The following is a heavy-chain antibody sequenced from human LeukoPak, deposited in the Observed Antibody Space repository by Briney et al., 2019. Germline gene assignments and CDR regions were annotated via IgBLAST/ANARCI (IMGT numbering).Heavy chain of an antibody. CDR2: ISAYNGNT. V-gene: IGHV1-18*01. CDR1: GYTFTSYG. Sequence: ASVKVSCKASGYTFTSYGISWVRQAPGQGLEWMGWISAYNGNTNYAQKLQGRVTMTTDTSTSTAYIELRSLRSDDTAVYYCARTELRFLESDYWGQGTLVTVSS. CDR3: ARTELRFLESDY. D-gene: IGHD3-3*01. J-gene: IGHJ4*02.